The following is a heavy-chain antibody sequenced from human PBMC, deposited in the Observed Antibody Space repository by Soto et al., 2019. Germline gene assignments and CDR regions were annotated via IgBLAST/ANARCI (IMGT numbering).Heavy chain of an antibody. CDR2: ISYSGST. Sequence: SETLSLTCSVSGASITTYYWSWIRQPPGKGLEWIGSISYSGSTKYNPSLESRVMISLDTSKNQFSLRLTSVTAADTALYYCARDWDSSGLFDPWGQGALVTVSA. CDR3: ARDWDSSGLFDP. J-gene: IGHJ5*02. D-gene: IGHD3-10*01. CDR1: GASITTYY. V-gene: IGHV4-59*01.